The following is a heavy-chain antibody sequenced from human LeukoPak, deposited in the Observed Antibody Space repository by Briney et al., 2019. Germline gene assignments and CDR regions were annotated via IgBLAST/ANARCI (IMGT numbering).Heavy chain of an antibody. CDR1: GFTVSSNY. V-gene: IGHV3-23*01. CDR3: ARTGGGSWNYFDY. J-gene: IGHJ4*02. Sequence: GGSLRLSCAASGFTVSSNYMTWVRQAPGKGLEWVSGISGSGGGTYYADSVKGRFTISRDNSKNTLYLQMNSLRAEDTAVYYCARTGGGSWNYFDYWGQGTLVTVSS. CDR2: ISGSGGGT. D-gene: IGHD6-13*01.